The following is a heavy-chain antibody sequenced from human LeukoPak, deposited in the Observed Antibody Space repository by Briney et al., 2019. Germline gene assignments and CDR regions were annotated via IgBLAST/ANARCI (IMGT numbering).Heavy chain of an antibody. D-gene: IGHD6-19*01. CDR2: MNPNSGNT. J-gene: IGHJ6*03. V-gene: IGHV1-8*03. CDR1: GYTFTNYD. CDR3: ARPSSGWYGDYYYYYYMDV. Sequence: ASVKVSCKASGYTFTNYDINWVRQATGQGLEWMGWMNPNSGNTGCAQKFQGRVTITRNTSISTAYMELSSLRSEDTAVYYCARPSSGWYGDYYYYYYMDVWGKGTTVTVSS.